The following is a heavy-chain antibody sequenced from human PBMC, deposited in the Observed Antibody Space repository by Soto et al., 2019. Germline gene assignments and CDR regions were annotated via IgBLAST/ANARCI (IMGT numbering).Heavy chain of an antibody. V-gene: IGHV1-2*02. CDR1: GYTFTGYY. J-gene: IGHJ6*01. Sequence: ASVKVFCKASGYTFTGYYMHWVRQAPGQGLEWMGWINPNSGGTNYAQKFQGRVTMTRDTSISTAYMELSRLRSDDTAVYHCARDLVPTHKKDIVVVPAANRDHYYCYGMEVWGQGTTVTVSS. CDR2: INPNSGGT. D-gene: IGHD2-2*01. CDR3: ARDLVPTHKKDIVVVPAANRDHYYCYGMEV.